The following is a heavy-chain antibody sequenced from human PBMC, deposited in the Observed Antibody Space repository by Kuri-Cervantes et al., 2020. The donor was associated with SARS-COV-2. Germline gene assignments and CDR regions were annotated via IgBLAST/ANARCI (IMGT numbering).Heavy chain of an antibody. CDR2: INPNSGGT. CDR1: GYTFTGYY. J-gene: IGHJ3*02. D-gene: IGHD2-2*01. V-gene: IGHV1-2*02. Sequence: ASVKVSCKASGYTFTGYYMHWVRQAPGQGLEWMGWINPNSGGTNYAQKFQGRVTMTRDTSTSTVYMELSSLRSEGTAVYYCARGAPIVVVPAAKGDDAFDIWGQGTMVTVSS. CDR3: ARGAPIVVVPAAKGDDAFDI.